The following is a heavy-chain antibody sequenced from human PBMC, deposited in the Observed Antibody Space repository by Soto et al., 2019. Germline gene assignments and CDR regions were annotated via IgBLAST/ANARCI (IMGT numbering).Heavy chain of an antibody. CDR1: GGSFSGYY. J-gene: IGHJ5*02. D-gene: IGHD6-13*01. CDR3: AKDSSSQYAEWFDP. Sequence: SETLSLTCAVYGGSFSGYYWSWIRQPPGKGLEWIGEINHSGSTNYNPSLKSRVTISVDTSKNQFSLKLSSVTAADTAVYYCAKDSSSQYAEWFDPWGQGTLVTVSS. V-gene: IGHV4-34*01. CDR2: INHSGST.